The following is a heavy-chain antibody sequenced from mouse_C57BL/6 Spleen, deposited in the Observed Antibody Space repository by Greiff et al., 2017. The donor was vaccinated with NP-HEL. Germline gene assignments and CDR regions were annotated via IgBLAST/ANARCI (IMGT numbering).Heavy chain of an antibody. CDR3: TRDSSGYY. J-gene: IGHJ2*01. D-gene: IGHD3-2*02. CDR2: IDPETGGT. Sequence: QVHVKQSGAELVRPGASVTLSCKASGYTFTDYEMHWVKQTPVHGLEWIGAIDPETGGTAYNQKFKGKAILTADKSSSTAYMELRSLTSEDSAVYYCTRDSSGYYWGQGTTLTVSS. CDR1: GYTFTDYE. V-gene: IGHV1-15*01.